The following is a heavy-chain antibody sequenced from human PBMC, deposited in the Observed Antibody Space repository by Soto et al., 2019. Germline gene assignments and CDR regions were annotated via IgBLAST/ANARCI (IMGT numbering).Heavy chain of an antibody. CDR3: ASLSTATNAFDP. D-gene: IGHD4-4*01. CDR1: GFTFSSYG. J-gene: IGHJ5*02. Sequence: GGSLRLSCAASGFTFSSYGMHWVRQAPGKGLEWVAVISYDGSNKYYADSVKGRFTISRDNSKNTLYLQMNSLRAEDTAVYYCASLSTATNAFDPWGQGTLVTVSS. V-gene: IGHV3-30*03. CDR2: ISYDGSNK.